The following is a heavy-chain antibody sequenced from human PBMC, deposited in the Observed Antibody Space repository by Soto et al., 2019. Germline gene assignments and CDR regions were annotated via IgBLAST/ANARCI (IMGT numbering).Heavy chain of an antibody. Sequence: GGSLRLSCAASGFTFSSYSMNWVRQAPGKGLEWVSSISSSSSYIYYADSVKGRFTISRDNAKNSLYLQMNSLRAEDTAVYYCARLLLESYYAFDIWGQGTMVTVSS. CDR2: ISSSSSYI. CDR3: ARLLLESYYAFDI. J-gene: IGHJ3*02. V-gene: IGHV3-21*01. CDR1: GFTFSSYS. D-gene: IGHD1-26*01.